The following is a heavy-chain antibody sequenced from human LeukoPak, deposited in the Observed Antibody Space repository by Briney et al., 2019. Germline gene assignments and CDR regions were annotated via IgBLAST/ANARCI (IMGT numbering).Heavy chain of an antibody. J-gene: IGHJ3*02. D-gene: IGHD2-21*02. Sequence: ASVKVSCKASGYTFSSYGIDWVRQAPGQGLEWMGWISVINNANTRYAQNFQGRLTMTTDTSTTTAYMELRSLRSDDTAVYYCSREFPFCGADCFSGVFDIWGQGTMVTVS. CDR3: SREFPFCGADCFSGVFDI. CDR2: ISVINNANT. V-gene: IGHV1-18*01. CDR1: GYTFSSYG.